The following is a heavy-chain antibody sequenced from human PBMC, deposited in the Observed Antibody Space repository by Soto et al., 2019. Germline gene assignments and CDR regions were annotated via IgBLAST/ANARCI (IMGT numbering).Heavy chain of an antibody. J-gene: IGHJ4*02. CDR2: MSAHNGNT. CDR3: ARGRYGDY. D-gene: IGHD1-1*01. CDR1: GYIFTTYG. Sequence: QVDLVQSGAEVKKPGASVKVSCKGSGYIFTTYGITWVRQAPGQGLEWMGWMSAHNGNTNYAPKLQGRVTVTRDTSTSTAYMELRNLRSDDTAVYYCARGRYGDYWGQGALGTVSS. V-gene: IGHV1-18*01.